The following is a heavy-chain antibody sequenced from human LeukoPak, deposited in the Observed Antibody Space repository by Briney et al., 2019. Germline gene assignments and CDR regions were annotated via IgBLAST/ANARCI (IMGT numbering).Heavy chain of an antibody. CDR3: ARDRRYSSSSLGYYYMDV. CDR1: GGTFSSYA. Sequence: SVKVSCKASGGTFSSYAISWVRQAPGQGLEWMGGIIPIFGTANYAQKFQGRVTITADESTSTAYMELSSLRSEDTAVYYCARDRRYSSSSLGYYYMDVWGKGTTVTVSS. CDR2: IIPIFGTA. D-gene: IGHD6-6*01. J-gene: IGHJ6*03. V-gene: IGHV1-69*13.